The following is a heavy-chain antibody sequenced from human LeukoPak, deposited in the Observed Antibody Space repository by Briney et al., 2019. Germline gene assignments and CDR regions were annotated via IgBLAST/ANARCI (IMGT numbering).Heavy chain of an antibody. Sequence: SVKVSCKASGGTFSSYAISWVRQAPGQGLEWMGGIIPIFGTANYAQKFQGRVTINAGDSKSPAYMELISLRSEDTAVYYCARGGAPDDFWSGYYTGIGFDYWGQGTLVTVSS. CDR2: IIPIFGTA. CDR1: GGTFSSYA. D-gene: IGHD3-3*01. CDR3: ARGGAPDDFWSGYYTGIGFDY. V-gene: IGHV1-69*01. J-gene: IGHJ4*02.